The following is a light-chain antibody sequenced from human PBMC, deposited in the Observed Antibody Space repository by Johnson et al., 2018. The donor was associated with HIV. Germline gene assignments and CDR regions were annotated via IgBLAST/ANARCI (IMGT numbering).Light chain of an antibody. CDR2: ETY. J-gene: IGLJ1*01. Sequence: QSVLTQPPSVSAAPGQKVTISCSGSSSNIGNNYVSWFQQLPGTAPKLLIYETYKRPSGIPDRFSGSKSGTSATLGITGLQTGDEADYYCGTWDSSLSAGGVFGTGTKVPVL. V-gene: IGLV1-51*02. CDR1: SSNIGNNY. CDR3: GTWDSSLSAGGV.